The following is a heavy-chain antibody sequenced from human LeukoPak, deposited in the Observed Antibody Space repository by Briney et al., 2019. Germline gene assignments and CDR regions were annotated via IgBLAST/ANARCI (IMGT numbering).Heavy chain of an antibody. J-gene: IGHJ6*03. CDR2: INWNGGST. CDR1: GFTFDDYG. D-gene: IGHD3-10*01. CDR3: ARASGILDYYYYYMDV. Sequence: GGSLRLSCAAPGFTFDDYGMSWVRQAPGKGLEWVSGINWNGGSTGYADSVKGRFTISRDNAKNSLYLQMNSLRAEDTALYHCARASGILDYYYYYMDVWGKGTTVTISS. V-gene: IGHV3-20*01.